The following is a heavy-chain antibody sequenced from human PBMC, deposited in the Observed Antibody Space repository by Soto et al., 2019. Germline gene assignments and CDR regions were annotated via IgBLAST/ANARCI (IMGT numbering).Heavy chain of an antibody. D-gene: IGHD3-3*01. CDR3: ARAAPAIFGVVISPWNYYYYYMDV. CDR2: INHSGST. CDR1: GGSFSGYY. V-gene: IGHV4-34*01. J-gene: IGHJ6*03. Sequence: SETLSLTCAVYGGSFSGYYWSWIRQPPGKGLEWIGEINHSGSTNYNPSLKSRVTISVDTSKNQFSLKLSSVTAADTAVYYCARAAPAIFGVVISPWNYYYYYMDVWGKGTTVTVSS.